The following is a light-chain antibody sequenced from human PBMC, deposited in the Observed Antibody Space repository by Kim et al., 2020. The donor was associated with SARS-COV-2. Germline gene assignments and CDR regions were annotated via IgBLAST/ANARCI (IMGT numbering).Light chain of an antibody. V-gene: IGKV1-27*01. CDR2: AAS. CDR3: QKYNSAPLT. J-gene: IGKJ4*01. CDR1: QGISND. Sequence: ASVGDRDTNTCRGSQGISNDLAWYQQKPGKVPKLLIYAASALQSGVPSRFSGGGAGTDFTLTISSLQPEDVATYYWQKYNSAPLTFGGGTKVDIK.